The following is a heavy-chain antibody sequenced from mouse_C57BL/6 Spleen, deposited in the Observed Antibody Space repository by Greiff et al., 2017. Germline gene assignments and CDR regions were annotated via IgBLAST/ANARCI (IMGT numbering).Heavy chain of an antibody. D-gene: IGHD6-1*01. Sequence: QVQLQQPGAELVRPGSSVKLSCKASGYTFTGYWMHWVKQRPIHGLEWIGNIDPYDSETPYNQKFKDKATLTVDKSSSTAYMQLSSLTSEDSAGYYCATTPQGYLDYWGQGTTLTVSS. CDR3: ATTPQGYLDY. V-gene: IGHV1-52*01. CDR1: GYTFTGYW. CDR2: IDPYDSET. J-gene: IGHJ2*01.